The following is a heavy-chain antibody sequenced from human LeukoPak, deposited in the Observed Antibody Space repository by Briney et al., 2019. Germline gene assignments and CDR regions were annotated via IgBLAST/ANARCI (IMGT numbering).Heavy chain of an antibody. D-gene: IGHD3-22*01. CDR3: ARDYYDSSGYGYYMDV. J-gene: IGHJ6*03. Sequence: SVKVSCKASGGTFSSYAISWVRQAPGQGLEWMGGIIPIFGTANYAQKFQGRVTITADESTSTAYMELSSLRSEDTAVYYCARDYYDSSGYGYYMDVWGKGTTVTVSS. CDR1: GGTFSSYA. CDR2: IIPIFGTA. V-gene: IGHV1-69*13.